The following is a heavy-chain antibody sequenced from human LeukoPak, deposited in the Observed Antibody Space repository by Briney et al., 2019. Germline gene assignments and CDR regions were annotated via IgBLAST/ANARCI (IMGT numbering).Heavy chain of an antibody. CDR1: GGTFSSYA. D-gene: IGHD6-13*01. V-gene: IGHV1-69*13. CDR2: IIPIFGTA. Sequence: SVKVSCKASGGTFSSYAISWVRQAPGQGLEWMGGIIPIFGTANYAQKFQGRVTITADESTSTAYMELSSLRSEDTAVYYCARDTDSSSWYDYAFDIWGQGTMVTVSS. J-gene: IGHJ3*02. CDR3: ARDTDSSSWYDYAFDI.